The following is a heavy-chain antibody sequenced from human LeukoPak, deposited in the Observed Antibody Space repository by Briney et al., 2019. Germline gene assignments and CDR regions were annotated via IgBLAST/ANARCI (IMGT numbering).Heavy chain of an antibody. J-gene: IGHJ4*02. Sequence: GGSLRLSCAASGFTFSFDDMRCVRRPTRRGLEWVSSFGAAGDTYSPGSVKGRFTISRDDSKNTVYLQMNSLRVEDTAVYYCARWGPTFGVVLTNYFDYWGLGTLVTVSS. CDR2: FGAAGDT. CDR3: ARWGPTFGVVLTNYFDY. CDR1: GFTFSFDD. V-gene: IGHV3-13*01. D-gene: IGHD3-3*01.